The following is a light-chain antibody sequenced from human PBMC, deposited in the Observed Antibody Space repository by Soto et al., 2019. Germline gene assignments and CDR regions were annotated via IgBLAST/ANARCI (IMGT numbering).Light chain of an antibody. V-gene: IGKV1-8*01. CDR3: QQYYSYFVT. Sequence: AIRMTQSPSSFSASTGDRVTITCRASQGISSYLAWYQQKPGKAPKLLIYAASTLQSGVPSRFGGSGSGTDFTLTISCLQSEDFATYYCQQYYSYFVTFGQGTKVEIK. J-gene: IGKJ1*01. CDR2: AAS. CDR1: QGISSY.